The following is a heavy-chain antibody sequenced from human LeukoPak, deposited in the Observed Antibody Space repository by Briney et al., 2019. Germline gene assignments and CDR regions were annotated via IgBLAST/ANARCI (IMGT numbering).Heavy chain of an antibody. V-gene: IGHV3-72*01. J-gene: IGHJ4*02. Sequence: PGGSLRLPCVVSGFTFSDHYLDWVRQSPGRGLEWVGRSRIKADGYITQYAAPVKDRFTISRDESKDSLFLQMNSLKTEDTAMYYCVRGLNSFDLWGQGTPVTVSS. CDR3: VRGLNSFDL. D-gene: IGHD2/OR15-2a*01. CDR1: GFTFSDHY. CDR2: SRIKADGYIT.